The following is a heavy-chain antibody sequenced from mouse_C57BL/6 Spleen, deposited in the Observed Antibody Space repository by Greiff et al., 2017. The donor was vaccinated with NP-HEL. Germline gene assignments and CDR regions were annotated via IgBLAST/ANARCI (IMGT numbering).Heavy chain of an antibody. CDR1: GYAFSSSW. Sequence: QVHVKQSGPELVKPGASVKISCKASGYAFSSSWMNWVKQRPGKGLEWIGRIYPGDGDTNYNGKFKGKATLTADKSSSTAYMQLSSLTSEDSAVYVCARSGGSSYDYYAMDYWGQGTSVTVSS. D-gene: IGHD1-1*01. V-gene: IGHV1-82*01. CDR2: IYPGDGDT. J-gene: IGHJ4*01. CDR3: ARSGGSSYDYYAMDY.